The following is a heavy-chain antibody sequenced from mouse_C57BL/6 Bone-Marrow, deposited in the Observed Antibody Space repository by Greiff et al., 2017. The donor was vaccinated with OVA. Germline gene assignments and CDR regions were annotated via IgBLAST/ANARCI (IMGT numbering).Heavy chain of an antibody. V-gene: IGHV1-55*01. J-gene: IGHJ3*01. CDR1: GYTFTSYW. CDR3: ARSGYSAWFAY. Sequence: QVQLQQPGAELVKPGASVKLSCKASGYTFTSYWITWVKQRPGQGLEWIGDIYPGSGSTNYNEKFKSKATLTVDTSSSTAYMQLSSLTSADSAVYYCARSGYSAWFAYWGQGTLVTVSA. D-gene: IGHD2-3*01. CDR2: IYPGSGST.